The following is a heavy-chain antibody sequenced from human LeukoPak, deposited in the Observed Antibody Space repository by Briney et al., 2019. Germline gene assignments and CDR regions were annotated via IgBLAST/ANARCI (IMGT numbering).Heavy chain of an antibody. CDR2: ISGSGGST. D-gene: IGHD3-10*01. V-gene: IGHV3-23*01. CDR3: AKTPYGSGSSNIFDY. CDR1: GFTFSSYA. J-gene: IGHJ4*02. Sequence: GGSLRLSCAASGFTFSSYATSWVRQAPGKGLEWVSAISGSGGSTYYADSVKGRFTISRDNSKNTLYLQMNSLRAEDTAVYYCAKTPYGSGSSNIFDYWGQGTLVTVSS.